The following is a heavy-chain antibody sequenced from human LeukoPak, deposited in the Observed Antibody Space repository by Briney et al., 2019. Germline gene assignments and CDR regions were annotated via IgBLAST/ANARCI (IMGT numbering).Heavy chain of an antibody. Sequence: SVKVSCKASGGTFSSYAISWVRQAPGQGLEWMGGIIPIFGTANYAQKFQGRVTITADESTSTAYMELSSLRSEDTAVYYCARAGLNYYDSSGYYYEYSQHWGQGTLVTVSS. CDR2: IIPIFGTA. J-gene: IGHJ1*01. CDR1: GGTFSSYA. V-gene: IGHV1-69*01. D-gene: IGHD3-22*01. CDR3: ARAGLNYYDSSGYYYEYSQH.